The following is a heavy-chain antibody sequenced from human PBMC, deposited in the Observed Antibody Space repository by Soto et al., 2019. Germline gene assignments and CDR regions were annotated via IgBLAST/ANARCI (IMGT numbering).Heavy chain of an antibody. Sequence: SETLSLTCTVSGGSISSGSHNWVWIRQPPGKGLEWIGEINHSGSTNYNPSLKSRVTISVDTSKNQFSLKLSSVTAADTAVYYCARSRGRQQLVPRASCFDYWGQGTLVTVSS. D-gene: IGHD6-13*01. CDR3: ARSRGRQQLVPRASCFDY. CDR2: INHSGST. V-gene: IGHV4-39*07. CDR1: GGSISSGSHN. J-gene: IGHJ4*02.